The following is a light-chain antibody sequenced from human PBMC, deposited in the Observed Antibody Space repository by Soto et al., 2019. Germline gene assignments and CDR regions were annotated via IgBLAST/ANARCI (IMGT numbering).Light chain of an antibody. CDR2: KAS. J-gene: IGKJ3*01. CDR1: QRISSW. Sequence: DIQMTQSPSTLSASVGDRVTITCRASQRISSWLAWYQQKPGKAPKLLIYKASSLESGVPLRFSGRGSGTEFTLTISSLQPDDFATYYCQQYNSYPFTFGPGTKVDIK. V-gene: IGKV1-5*03. CDR3: QQYNSYPFT.